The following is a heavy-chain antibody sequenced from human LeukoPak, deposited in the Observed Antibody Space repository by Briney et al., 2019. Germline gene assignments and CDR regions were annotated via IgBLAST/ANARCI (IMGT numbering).Heavy chain of an antibody. CDR1: GYSISSGYY. D-gene: IGHD5-24*01. CDR2: IFHSGST. J-gene: IGHJ5*02. CDR3: ARDMRWLQMGWFDP. Sequence: PSETLSLTCTVSGYSISSGYYWGWIRQPPGKGLEWIGTIFHSGSTYHNPSLKSRVTISVDTSKNQFSLKLSSVTAADTAVYYCARDMRWLQMGWFDPWGQGTLVTVSS. V-gene: IGHV4-38-2*02.